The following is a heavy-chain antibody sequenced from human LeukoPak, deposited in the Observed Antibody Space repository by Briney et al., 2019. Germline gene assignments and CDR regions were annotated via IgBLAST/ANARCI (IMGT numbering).Heavy chain of an antibody. J-gene: IGHJ4*02. Sequence: GASVKVSCKASGYTFTGYYMHWVRQAPGQGLEWMGWINPNSGGTNYAQKLQGRVTMTTDTSTSTAYMEPRSLRSDDTAVYYCARVESLTYSSGWYGGDYWGQGTLVTVSS. CDR3: ARVESLTYSSGWYGGDY. V-gene: IGHV1-2*02. CDR1: GYTFTGYY. D-gene: IGHD6-13*01. CDR2: INPNSGGT.